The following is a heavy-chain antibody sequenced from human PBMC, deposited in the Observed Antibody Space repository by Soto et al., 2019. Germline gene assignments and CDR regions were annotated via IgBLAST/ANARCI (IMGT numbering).Heavy chain of an antibody. D-gene: IGHD1-20*01. CDR3: ARSALGSITGTLSYYYYSRGAFDI. J-gene: IGHJ3*02. CDR2: MNPNSGNT. CDR1: GYTFTRDD. V-gene: IGHV1-8*01. Sequence: ASVKGSCKASGYTFTRDDINWLRQATGQGLEGMGWMNPNSGNTGYAQKFQGRVTMTRNTSISTAYMELSSLRSEDTAVYYCARSALGSITGTLSYYYYSRGAFDIWGQGTMVTVSS.